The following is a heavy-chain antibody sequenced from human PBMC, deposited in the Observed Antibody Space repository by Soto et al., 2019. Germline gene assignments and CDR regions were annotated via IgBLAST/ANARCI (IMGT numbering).Heavy chain of an antibody. CDR2: MNPNSGNT. CDR1: GYTFTSYD. Sequence: ASVKVSCKASGYTFTSYDINWVRQATGQGLEWMGWMNPNSGNTGYAQKFQGRVTMTRNTSISTAYMELSSLRSEDTAVYYCARGRSSSAWFDPWGQGTLLTVSS. V-gene: IGHV1-8*01. J-gene: IGHJ5*02. CDR3: ARGRSSSAWFDP. D-gene: IGHD6-13*01.